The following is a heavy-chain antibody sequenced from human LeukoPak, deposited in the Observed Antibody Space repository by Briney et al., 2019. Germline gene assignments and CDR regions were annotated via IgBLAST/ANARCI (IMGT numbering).Heavy chain of an antibody. CDR3: ARDMPGCAGGSCYVFDY. J-gene: IGHJ4*02. CDR1: GFTFSTYS. D-gene: IGHD2-15*01. V-gene: IGHV3-48*02. CDR2: ISSSSSTI. Sequence: GSLRLSCAASGFTFSTYSMNWVRQAPGKGLEWVSYISSSSSTIYYADSVKGRFTISRDNAQNSLYLQMNSLRDEDTAVYYCARDMPGCAGGSCYVFDYWGQGTLVTVSS.